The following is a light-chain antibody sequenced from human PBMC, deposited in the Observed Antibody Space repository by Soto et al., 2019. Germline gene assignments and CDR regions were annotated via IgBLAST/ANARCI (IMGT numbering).Light chain of an antibody. Sequence: EIMMTQSPVTLSVSPGERATLFCRASQSASTNLAWYQHKPGQAPRLLIYGASTRATAIPARFSGSGSGTEFTLTINSLESEDFAVYYCQHYNSWPRIAFGQGTRLEIK. J-gene: IGKJ5*01. CDR2: GAS. CDR1: QSASTN. V-gene: IGKV3-15*01. CDR3: QHYNSWPRIA.